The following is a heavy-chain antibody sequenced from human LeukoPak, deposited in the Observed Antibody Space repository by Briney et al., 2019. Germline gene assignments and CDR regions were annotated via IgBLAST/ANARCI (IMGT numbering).Heavy chain of an antibody. CDR2: IYTSGST. CDR1: GGSISSGSYY. J-gene: IGHJ3*02. V-gene: IGHV4-61*02. D-gene: IGHD3-9*01. Sequence: SETLSLTCTVSGGSISSGSYYWSWIRQPAGKGLEWIGRIYTSGSTNYNPSLKSRVTISVDTSKNQFSLKLSSVTAADTAVYYCARDPHPTGPYAFDIWGQGTMVTVSS. CDR3: ARDPHPTGPYAFDI.